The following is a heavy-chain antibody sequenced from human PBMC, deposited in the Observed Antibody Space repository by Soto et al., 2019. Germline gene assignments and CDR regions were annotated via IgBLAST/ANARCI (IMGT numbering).Heavy chain of an antibody. Sequence: WGSLRLSCAASGFTFSSYGMHWVRQAPGKGLEWVAVISYDGSNKYYADSVKGRFTISRDNSKNTLYLQMNSLRAEDTAVYYCAKDRRLELFYFDYWGQGTLVTVSS. CDR3: AKDRRLELFYFDY. CDR2: ISYDGSNK. CDR1: GFTFSSYG. D-gene: IGHD1-7*01. J-gene: IGHJ4*02. V-gene: IGHV3-30*18.